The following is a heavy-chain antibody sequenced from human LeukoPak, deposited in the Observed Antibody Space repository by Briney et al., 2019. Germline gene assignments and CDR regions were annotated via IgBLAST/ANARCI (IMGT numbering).Heavy chain of an antibody. V-gene: IGHV3-23*01. D-gene: IGHD1-26*01. Sequence: GGSLRLSCAASGFTFSSYGMSWVRQAPGKGPEWVSAISGGGGSTYYADSVKGRFTISRDNSKNTLYLQMNSLRAEDTAVYYCAKDRSGSYSYWGQGTLVTVSS. CDR2: ISGGGGST. CDR1: GFTFSSYG. J-gene: IGHJ4*02. CDR3: AKDRSGSYSY.